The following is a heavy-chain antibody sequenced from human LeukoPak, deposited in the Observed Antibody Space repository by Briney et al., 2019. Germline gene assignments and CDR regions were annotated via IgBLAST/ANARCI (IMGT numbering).Heavy chain of an antibody. CDR2: ISYDGSHK. Sequence: GGSLRLSCAASGFTFSSYGMHWVHQAPGKGLEWVAVISYDGSHKYYADSVKGRFTISRDNTKNTLYLEMNSLRAEDTAVYYCVRDSRYCPDVWGQGTTVTVSS. D-gene: IGHD2-15*01. J-gene: IGHJ6*02. CDR3: VRDSRYCPDV. CDR1: GFTFSSYG. V-gene: IGHV3-30*03.